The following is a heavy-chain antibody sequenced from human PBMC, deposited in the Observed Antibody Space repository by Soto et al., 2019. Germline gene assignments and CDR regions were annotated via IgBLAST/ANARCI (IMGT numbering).Heavy chain of an antibody. Sequence: QVQVVESGGGVGQPGRSLRLSCAASGFTFRTYAMHWVRQAPGKGLEWVAVISHDGSNTDYGDSVKGRFTISRDNSKSTLSLQMNSLRPEDTGVYYCAKDAGSTEYFFPSWGQGTLVSVSS. CDR3: AKDAGSTEYFFPS. CDR2: ISHDGSNT. V-gene: IGHV3-30*18. CDR1: GFTFRTYA. J-gene: IGHJ4*02.